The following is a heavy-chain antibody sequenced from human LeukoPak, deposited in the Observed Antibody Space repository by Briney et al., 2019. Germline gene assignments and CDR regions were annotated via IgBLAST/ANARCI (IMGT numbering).Heavy chain of an antibody. CDR1: GYTFTGYY. V-gene: IGHV1-2*02. CDR3: ARAGLYLRFGISNWFDP. J-gene: IGHJ5*02. Sequence: VSVKVSCKASGYTFTGYYMHWVRQAPGQGLEWMGWINPNSGGTNYAQKFQGRVTMTRDTSTSTVYMELSSLRSEDTAVYYCARAGLYLRFGISNWFDPWGQGTLVTVSS. CDR2: INPNSGGT. D-gene: IGHD3-3*01.